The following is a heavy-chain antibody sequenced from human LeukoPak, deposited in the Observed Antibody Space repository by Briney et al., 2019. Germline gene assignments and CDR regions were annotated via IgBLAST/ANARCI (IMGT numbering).Heavy chain of an antibody. V-gene: IGHV3-23*01. Sequence: GGSLRLSCAASGFTFSSYAMSWVRQAPGKGLEWVSALTLSGTNTHYADSVKGRFTISRDVSKNTLYLQMNTLRAEDTAVYYCVKDSPLRTSYHGYFDYWGQGTLVTVSS. CDR2: LTLSGTNT. D-gene: IGHD3-16*01. J-gene: IGHJ4*02. CDR1: GFTFSSYA. CDR3: VKDSPLRTSYHGYFDY.